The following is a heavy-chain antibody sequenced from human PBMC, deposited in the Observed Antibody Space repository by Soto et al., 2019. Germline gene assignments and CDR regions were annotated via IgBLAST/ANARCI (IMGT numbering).Heavy chain of an antibody. Sequence: QMHLVESGGGVVQPGRSLTLSCVASGFTLTSYGIHWVRQAPGKGLEWVAFIWYDGSNKYYGDSVKGRFSISRDNSKNTVYLQMNSLRAEDTAVYYCARDRRFLEWLDYWGQGTRVSVSS. CDR3: ARDRRFLEWLDY. CDR1: GFTLTSYG. J-gene: IGHJ4*02. CDR2: IWYDGSNK. D-gene: IGHD3-3*01. V-gene: IGHV3-33*01.